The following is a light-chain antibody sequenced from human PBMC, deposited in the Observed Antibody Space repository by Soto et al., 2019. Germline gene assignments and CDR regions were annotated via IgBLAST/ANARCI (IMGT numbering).Light chain of an antibody. CDR3: QQYGSSPLT. J-gene: IGKJ2*01. Sequence: EIVLTQSPGTLSLSPGERATLSCRASQSVSSSYLAWYQQKPGQAPRPLIYGASSRATGIPDRFSGSGSGIYFTVPISRLEPEDFAVYYCQQYGSSPLTFGQGTKLEIK. CDR1: QSVSSSY. V-gene: IGKV3-20*01. CDR2: GAS.